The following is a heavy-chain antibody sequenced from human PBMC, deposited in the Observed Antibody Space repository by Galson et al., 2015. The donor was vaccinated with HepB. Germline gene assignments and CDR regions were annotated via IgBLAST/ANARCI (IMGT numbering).Heavy chain of an antibody. CDR3: ARDKRPRWELLRADAFDI. Sequence: SLRLSCAASGFTFSSYSMNWVRQAPGKGLEWVSSISSSSSYIYYADSVKGRFTISRDNAKNSLYLQMNSLRAEDTAVYYCARDKRPRWELLRADAFDIWGQGTMVTVSS. J-gene: IGHJ3*02. CDR1: GFTFSSYS. V-gene: IGHV3-21*01. D-gene: IGHD1-26*01. CDR2: ISSSSSYI.